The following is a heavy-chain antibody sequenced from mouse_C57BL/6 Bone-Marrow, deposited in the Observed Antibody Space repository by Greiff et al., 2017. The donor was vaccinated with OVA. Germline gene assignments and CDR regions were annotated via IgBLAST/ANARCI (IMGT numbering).Heavy chain of an antibody. CDR1: GYTFTDHT. V-gene: IGHV1-78*01. D-gene: IGHD3-2*02. Sequence: VKLMESDAELVKPGASVKISCKVSGYTFTDHTIHWMKQRPEQGLEWIGYIYPRDGSTKYNEKFKGKATLTADKSSSTAYMQLNSLTSEDSAVYFCARKAQATPAWFAYWGQGTLVTVSA. CDR3: ARKAQATPAWFAY. J-gene: IGHJ3*01. CDR2: IYPRDGST.